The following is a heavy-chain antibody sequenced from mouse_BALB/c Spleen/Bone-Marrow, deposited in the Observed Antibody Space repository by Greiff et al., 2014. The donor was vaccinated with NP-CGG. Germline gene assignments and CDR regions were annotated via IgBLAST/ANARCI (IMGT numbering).Heavy chain of an antibody. CDR2: IYYSGTI. D-gene: IGHD2-4*01. CDR3: ARDGGLRGYAMDY. V-gene: IGHV3-5*02. J-gene: IGHJ4*01. Sequence: VQLQQSGPGLVKPSQTVSLTCTVTGISITTGNYRWSWIRQFPGNKLEWIGYIYYSGTITYNPSLTSRTTITRDTSKNQFFLEMNSLTAEDTATYYCARDGGLRGYAMDYWGQGTSGTVST. CDR1: GISITTGNYR.